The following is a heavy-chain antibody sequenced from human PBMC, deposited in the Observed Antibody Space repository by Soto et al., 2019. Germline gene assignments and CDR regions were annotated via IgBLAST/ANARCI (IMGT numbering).Heavy chain of an antibody. CDR1: GFTFSSYA. J-gene: IGHJ4*02. V-gene: IGHV3-23*01. CDR3: AKGFIVATRCYFDY. Sequence: GGSLRLSCAASGFTFSSYAMSWVRQAPGKGLEWVSAISGSGGSTYCADSVKGRFTISRDNSKNTLYLQMNSLRAEDTAVYYCAKGFIVATRCYFDYWGQGTLVTAPQ. D-gene: IGHD5-12*01. CDR2: ISGSGGST.